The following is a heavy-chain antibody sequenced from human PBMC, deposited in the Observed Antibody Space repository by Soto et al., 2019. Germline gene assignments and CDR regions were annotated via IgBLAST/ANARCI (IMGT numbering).Heavy chain of an antibody. CDR2: FIAMLGTP. D-gene: IGHD5-18*01. V-gene: IGHV1-69*01. CDR3: ARGAMANFDY. CDR1: GGTFGSQG. J-gene: IGHJ4*02. Sequence: QVQLVQSGAEVKKPGSSVKVSCKASGGTFGSQGIAWVRQAPGQGLEWMGGFIAMLGTPTYAKKVQGRATITADESLTSSYLELRSVRSEVTGVYFCARGAMANFDYWGQGTVVTVSS.